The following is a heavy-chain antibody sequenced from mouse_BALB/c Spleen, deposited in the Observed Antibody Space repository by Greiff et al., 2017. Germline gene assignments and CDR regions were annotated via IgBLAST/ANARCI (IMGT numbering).Heavy chain of an antibody. D-gene: IGHD1-3*01. CDR1: GYTFTCYW. V-gene: IGHV1-55*01. CDR2: IYPGRGIT. Sequence: QVQLQQPGAELVKPGASVTMSCTASGYTFTCYWINWVKQRPGQGLEWIGDIYPGRGITNYNEKFKSKATLTLDTSSSTAYMQLSSLTSEDSAVYYGSRSEGNYSYGYFDVWGEGTTVTVAA. J-gene: IGHJ1*01. CDR3: SRSEGNYSYGYFDV.